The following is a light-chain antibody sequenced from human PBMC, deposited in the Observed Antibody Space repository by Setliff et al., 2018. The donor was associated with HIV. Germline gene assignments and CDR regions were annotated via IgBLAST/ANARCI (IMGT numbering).Light chain of an antibody. CDR3: QVWGSSSDHHV. CDR2: DNG. CDR1: NIGSKS. J-gene: IGLJ1*01. Sequence: SYELTQPPSVSVAPGKTARITCGGNNIGSKSVHWYQQKPGQAPVLVVYDNGDRPSGIPERFSGSNSGNTATLTISRVEAGDEADYYCQVWGSSSDHHVFGTGTKVPS. V-gene: IGLV3-21*03.